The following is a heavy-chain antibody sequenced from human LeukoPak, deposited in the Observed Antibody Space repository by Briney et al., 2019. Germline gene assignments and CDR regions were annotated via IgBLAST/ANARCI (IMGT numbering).Heavy chain of an antibody. CDR1: GFTFSSYA. J-gene: IGHJ4*02. CDR2: ISGSGGST. CDR3: AKDREIEKGLFDY. D-gene: IGHD3-10*01. V-gene: IGHV3-23*01. Sequence: SGGSLRLSCAASGFTFSSYAMSWVRQAPGKGLEWVSAISGSGGSTYYADSVKGRFTISRDNSKNTLYLQMNSLRAEDTAVYYCAKDREIEKGLFDYWGQGTLVTVSS.